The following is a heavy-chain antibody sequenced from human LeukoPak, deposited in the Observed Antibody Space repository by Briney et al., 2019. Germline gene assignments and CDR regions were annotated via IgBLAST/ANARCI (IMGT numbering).Heavy chain of an antibody. J-gene: IGHJ5*02. V-gene: IGHV3-11*04. Sequence: GGSLRLSCAASGFTFSDYYMTWIRQAPGKGLEWVSFIGTSGSPIFYADSVKGRFTMSRDNARNSLYLQMNSVRAEDSAVYYCARKRPNYVDAWGQGTLATVSS. D-gene: IGHD3-10*02. CDR3: ARKRPNYVDA. CDR2: IGTSGSPI. CDR1: GFTFSDYY.